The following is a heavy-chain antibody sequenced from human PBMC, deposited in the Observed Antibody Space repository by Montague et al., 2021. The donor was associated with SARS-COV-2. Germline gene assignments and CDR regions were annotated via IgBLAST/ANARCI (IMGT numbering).Heavy chain of an antibody. V-gene: IGHV3-23*01. J-gene: IGHJ6*02. CDR3: AKGTDTGNSYFALDV. CDR2: LSASGGIT. CDR1: GFTFSGIA. D-gene: IGHD1-1*01. Sequence: SLRLSCAASGFTFSGIAMSWFRQAPGKGLEWVSALSASGGITNYADSVKGRFTISRDNLKNTLFLQMNSLTDGDSAIYYCAKGTDTGNSYFALDVWGQGTTVSVSS.